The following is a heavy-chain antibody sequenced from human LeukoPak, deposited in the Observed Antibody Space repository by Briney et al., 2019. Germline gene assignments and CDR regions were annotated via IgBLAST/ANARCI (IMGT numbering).Heavy chain of an antibody. J-gene: IGHJ4*02. CDR2: IYPGDSDT. Sequence: GESLKISCKGSGYSFTSYWIGWVRQMPGKGLEWMGIIYPGDSDTRYSPSFQGQVTISADKSISTAYLQWSSLKASDTAMYYCARRAVYCGSGSYVFDYWGQGTLVTVSS. D-gene: IGHD3-10*01. CDR1: GYSFTSYW. V-gene: IGHV5-51*01. CDR3: ARRAVYCGSGSYVFDY.